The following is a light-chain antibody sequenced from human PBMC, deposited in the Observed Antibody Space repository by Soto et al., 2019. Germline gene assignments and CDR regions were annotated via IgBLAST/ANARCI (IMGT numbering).Light chain of an antibody. CDR2: GAS. J-gene: IGKJ5*01. CDR3: QQYGSSPFT. CDR1: QSVSNY. V-gene: IGKV3-20*01. Sequence: EIVLTQSPGILSLSPGERATLSCRASQSVSNYLAWYQRKPGQAPRLLIYGASSRATGIPDRFSGSGSGTDFTLTISRLEPEDFAVYYCQQYGSSPFTFGQGTRLEIK.